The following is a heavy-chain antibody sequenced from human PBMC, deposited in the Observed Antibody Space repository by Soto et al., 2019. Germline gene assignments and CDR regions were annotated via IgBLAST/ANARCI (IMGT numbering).Heavy chain of an antibody. CDR2: IIHRGIT. CDR1: GRTFIDYY. CDR3: ARRKFYDGRGWVFDS. V-gene: IGHV4-34*12. J-gene: IGHJ4*02. Sequence: PSESLSPTFNSCGRTFIDYYSSWMRQSPEKGLEWIGEIIHRGITNYNPSLESRVTISVDTSKNQFSLKLSSVTAADTAVYYCARRKFYDGRGWVFDSWSQGTLVS. D-gene: IGHD3-22*01.